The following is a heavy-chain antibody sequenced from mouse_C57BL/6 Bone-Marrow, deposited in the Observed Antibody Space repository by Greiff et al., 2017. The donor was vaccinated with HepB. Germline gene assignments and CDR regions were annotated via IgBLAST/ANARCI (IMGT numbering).Heavy chain of an antibody. CDR1: GYTFTSYW. D-gene: IGHD2-3*01. CDR2: INPSNGGT. Sequence: ASGYTFTSYWMHWVTQRPGQGLEWIGNINPSNGGTNDNEKFKSKATLTVDKSSSPAYMQLSSLTSEDSAVYYCARSGDGYYYAMDYGGQGTAVTVSS. CDR3: ARSGDGYYYAMDY. J-gene: IGHJ4*01. V-gene: IGHV1-53*01.